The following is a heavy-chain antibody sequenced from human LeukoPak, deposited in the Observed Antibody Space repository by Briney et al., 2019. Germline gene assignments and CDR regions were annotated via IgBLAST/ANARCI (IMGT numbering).Heavy chain of an antibody. V-gene: IGHV3-23*01. Sequence: WWSLTLSCAPSVFTFSSYGMSWVRQAPGKGLDGVSSMWGIGGSTNHADSVKGRFTICRDNSKNTLYLQMNSLRAEDTAVYYCAKVWTAYSDDYFDYWGQGTLVTVSS. J-gene: IGHJ4*02. CDR3: AKVWTAYSDDYFDY. D-gene: IGHD3/OR15-3a*01. CDR1: VFTFSSYG. CDR2: MWGIGGST.